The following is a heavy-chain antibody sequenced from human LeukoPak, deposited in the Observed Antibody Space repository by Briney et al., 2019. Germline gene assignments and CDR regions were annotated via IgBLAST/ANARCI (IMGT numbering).Heavy chain of an antibody. CDR1: GFIFSSAW. J-gene: IGHJ4*02. CDR3: ATTHYNFYDLDH. V-gene: IGHV3-15*01. CDR2: IKTETDGWTT. D-gene: IGHD3-3*01. Sequence: GGSLRLSCAASGFIFSSAWMSWVRQSPGKGLEWVGHIKTETDGWTTDYAAPVKGRFTTSRDDSKNTVYLQMNSLKTEDTAVYYCATTHYNFYDLDHWGQGTLVTVSS.